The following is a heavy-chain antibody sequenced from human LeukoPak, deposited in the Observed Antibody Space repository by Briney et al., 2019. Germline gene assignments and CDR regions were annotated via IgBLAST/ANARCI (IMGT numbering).Heavy chain of an antibody. CDR1: GYTLTELS. CDR3: ATEGIPVINYYYGMDV. CDR2: FDPKDGET. D-gene: IGHD3-10*01. V-gene: IGHV1-24*01. J-gene: IGHJ6*02. Sequence: GASVKVSCKVSGYTLTELSMHWVRQAPGKGLEWMGTFDPKDGETIYAQNFQGRVTMTEDTSTDTAYMELSSLRSEDTAVYYCATEGIPVINYYYGMDVWGQGTTVIVSS.